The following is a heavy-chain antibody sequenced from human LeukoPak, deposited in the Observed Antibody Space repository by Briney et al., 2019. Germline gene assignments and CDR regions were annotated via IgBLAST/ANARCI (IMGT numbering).Heavy chain of an antibody. D-gene: IGHD6-6*01. CDR1: GGSISSSSYY. Sequence: SETLSLTCTVSGGSISSSSYYWGWIRQPPGKGLEWIGRIYYSGSTYYNPSLKSRVTISVDTSKNQFSLKLSSVTAADTAVYYCARQSSSSSNWFDPWGQGTLVTVSS. V-gene: IGHV4-39*01. J-gene: IGHJ5*02. CDR3: ARQSSSSSNWFDP. CDR2: IYYSGST.